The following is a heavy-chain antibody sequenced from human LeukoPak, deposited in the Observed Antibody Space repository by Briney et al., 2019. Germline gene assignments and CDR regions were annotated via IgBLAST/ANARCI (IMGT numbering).Heavy chain of an antibody. CDR3: ARGRRFGELSHPTYYFDY. V-gene: IGHV5-51*01. Sequence: GESLKISCKGSGYSFTSYWIGWVRQMRGKGLEWMGIIYPGDSDTRYSLSFQGQVTISADKSISTAYLEWSSLKASDTAVYFCARGRRFGELSHPTYYFDYWGQGTQVTVSS. CDR2: IYPGDSDT. CDR1: GYSFTSYW. J-gene: IGHJ4*02. D-gene: IGHD3-10*01.